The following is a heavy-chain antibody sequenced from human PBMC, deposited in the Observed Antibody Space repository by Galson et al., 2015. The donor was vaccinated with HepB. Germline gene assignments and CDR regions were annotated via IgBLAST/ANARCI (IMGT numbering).Heavy chain of an antibody. CDR2: IIPIFGTA. D-gene: IGHD1-26*01. J-gene: IGHJ4*02. CDR1: GGTFSSYA. Sequence: SVKVSCKASGGTFSSYAISWVRQAPGQGLEWMGGIIPIFGTANYAQKFQGRVTITADESTSTAYMELSSLRSEDTAVYYCASGRRGSGGSGDYWGQGTLVTVSS. V-gene: IGHV1-69*13. CDR3: ASGRRGSGGSGDY.